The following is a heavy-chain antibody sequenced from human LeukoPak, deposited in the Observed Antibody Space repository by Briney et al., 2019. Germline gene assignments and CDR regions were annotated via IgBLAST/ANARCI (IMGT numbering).Heavy chain of an antibody. CDR2: IYPGDSDT. Sequence: GESLKISCKGSGYTFTNYWIGWVRQMPGKGLEWMGIIYPGDSDTRYSPSFQGQVTIAADKSISTAYLQWSSLKASDTAMYYCARRGGSYPYYFDYWGQGTLVTVSS. V-gene: IGHV5-51*01. D-gene: IGHD1-26*01. CDR3: ARRGGSYPYYFDY. CDR1: GYTFTNYW. J-gene: IGHJ4*02.